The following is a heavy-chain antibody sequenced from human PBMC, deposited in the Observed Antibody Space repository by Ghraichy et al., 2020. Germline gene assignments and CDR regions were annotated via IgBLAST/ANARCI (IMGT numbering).Heavy chain of an antibody. CDR3: AGSERYYLRGDY. CDR2: IFYSGST. J-gene: IGHJ4*02. CDR1: GGSISSRNYY. V-gene: IGHV4-39*01. Sequence: SETLSLTCTVSGGSISSRNYYWVWIRQPPGKGLEWIGNIFYSGSTYYNASLKSRVTISIDTSKNQFSLKLSSVTAADAAVYYCAGSERYYLRGDYWGQGTLVTVSS. D-gene: IGHD1-26*01.